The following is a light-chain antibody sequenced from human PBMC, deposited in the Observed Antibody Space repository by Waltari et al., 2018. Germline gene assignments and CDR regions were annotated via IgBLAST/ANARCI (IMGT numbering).Light chain of an antibody. CDR3: CSYAGSSTYV. V-gene: IGLV2-23*01. CDR1: SSDVGGDTL. CDR2: EGS. Sequence: QSALTQPAPVSGSPGQSIPISCPGTSSDVGGDTLGSWYQQHPGKAPKLMIYEGSKRPSGVSNRFSGSKSGNTASLTISGLQAEDEADYYCCSYAGSSTYVFGTGTKVTVL. J-gene: IGLJ1*01.